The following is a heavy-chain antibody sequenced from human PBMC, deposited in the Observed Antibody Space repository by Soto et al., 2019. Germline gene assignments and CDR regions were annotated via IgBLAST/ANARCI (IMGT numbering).Heavy chain of an antibody. CDR1: GYTFTSYA. CDR3: ARDYCTNGVCYSDWFDP. CDR2: INAGNGNT. J-gene: IGHJ5*02. V-gene: IGHV1-3*01. D-gene: IGHD2-8*01. Sequence: QVQLVQSGAEVKKPGASVKVSCKASGYTFTSYAMHWVRQAPGQRLEWMGWINAGNGNTKYSQKFQGRVTITRDTSASTAYMELSSLRSEDTAVYYCARDYCTNGVCYSDWFDPWGQGTLVTVSS.